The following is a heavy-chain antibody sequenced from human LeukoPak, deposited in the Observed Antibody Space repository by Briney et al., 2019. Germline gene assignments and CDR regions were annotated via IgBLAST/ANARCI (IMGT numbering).Heavy chain of an antibody. Sequence: GGSLRLSSAASGFTFRSYWMHWVRQAPGKGLVWVSRINSDGSSTNYADSVKGRFTISRDNAKNTLYLQMNSLRAEDTAVYYCARAPYYDFWSGYPPDYWGQGNLVTVSS. CDR1: GFTFRSYW. J-gene: IGHJ4*02. CDR2: INSDGSST. V-gene: IGHV3-74*01. D-gene: IGHD3-3*01. CDR3: ARAPYYDFWSGYPPDY.